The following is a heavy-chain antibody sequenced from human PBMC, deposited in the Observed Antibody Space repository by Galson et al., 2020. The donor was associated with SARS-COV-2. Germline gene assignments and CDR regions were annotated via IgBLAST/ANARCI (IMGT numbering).Heavy chain of an antibody. J-gene: IGHJ4*02. Sequence: GESLKISCTASGFTFNNYAMSWVRQAPNKGLEWVSAISISGVSAFYADSVKGRFTILRDNSKNTVYLQMNSLRADDSAVYYCAKDEASRKFDNSGYSPFDNWGQGTLVTVSS. V-gene: IGHV3-23*01. CDR2: ISISGVSA. CDR3: AKDEASRKFDNSGYSPFDN. CDR1: GFTFNNYA. D-gene: IGHD3-22*01.